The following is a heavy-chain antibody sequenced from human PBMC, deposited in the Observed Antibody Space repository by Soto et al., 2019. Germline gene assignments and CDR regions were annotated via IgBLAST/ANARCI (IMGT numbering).Heavy chain of an antibody. J-gene: IGHJ4*02. CDR1: GYTFTSYW. D-gene: IGHD2-15*01. CDR2: IYPSDSDI. V-gene: IGHV5-51*01. CDR3: VRSGTSSGRFSDY. Sequence: GESLKISCKGSGYTFTSYWGGWVRQMPGEGLEWMVVIYPSDSDIRYSPSFQGKVTISADKSITTAYLQWSSLKAADTAMYYCVRSGTSSGRFSDYWGQGTLVTVSS.